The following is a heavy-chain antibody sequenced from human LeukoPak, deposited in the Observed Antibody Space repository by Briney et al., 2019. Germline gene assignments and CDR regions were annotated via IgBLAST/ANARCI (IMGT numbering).Heavy chain of an antibody. CDR3: ARDITGNNWGLHY. CDR1: GFTVSDNY. Sequence: GGPLRLSCAASGFTVSDNYMSWVRQAPGKGLEWVSSLYSGGTTYYADSVKGRFTISRDNSKNTLYLQMNSLRAADTAVYYCARDITGNNWGLHYWGQGTLVTVSS. CDR2: LYSGGTT. J-gene: IGHJ4*02. D-gene: IGHD7-27*01. V-gene: IGHV3-53*01.